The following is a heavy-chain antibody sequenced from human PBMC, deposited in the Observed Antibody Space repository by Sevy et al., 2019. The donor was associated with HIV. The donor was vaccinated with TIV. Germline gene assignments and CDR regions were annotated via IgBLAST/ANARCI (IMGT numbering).Heavy chain of an antibody. Sequence: GGSLRLSCAASGLTFSSYWMTWVRQAPGKGLEWVANINQGGSQEYYVDSVKGRFTISRDNAKNSLYLQINSLRADDTAAYYCATFHPAEVPAEYFHHWGQGTLVTVSS. V-gene: IGHV3-7*01. D-gene: IGHD2-21*01. J-gene: IGHJ1*01. CDR1: GLTFSSYW. CDR2: INQGGSQE. CDR3: ATFHPAEVPAEYFHH.